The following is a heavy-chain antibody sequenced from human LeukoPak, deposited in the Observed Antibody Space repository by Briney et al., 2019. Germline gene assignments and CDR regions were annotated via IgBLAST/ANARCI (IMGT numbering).Heavy chain of an antibody. D-gene: IGHD6-19*01. V-gene: IGHV4-59*08. CDR1: GGSITNYY. Sequence: SETLSLTCTVSGGSITNYYWSWSRQPPGKGLEWIGYIYYSGTTNYNPSLTSRVTISVDTSKNQFSLKLSSVTAADTAVYYCARHFPRSGWDFWGQGTLVTVSS. J-gene: IGHJ4*02. CDR3: ARHFPRSGWDF. CDR2: IYYSGTT.